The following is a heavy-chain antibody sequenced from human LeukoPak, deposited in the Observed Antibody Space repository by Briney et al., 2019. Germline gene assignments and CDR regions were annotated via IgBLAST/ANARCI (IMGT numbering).Heavy chain of an antibody. V-gene: IGHV1-69*13. CDR2: IIPIFGTA. Sequence: GASVKVSCKASGGTFSSYAISWVRQAPGQGLEWMGGIIPIFGTANYAQKFQGRVTITADESTSTAYMELSSLRSEDTAVYYCARVGPSAGGGFDYWGQGTLVTVSS. CDR1: GGTFSSYA. J-gene: IGHJ4*02. D-gene: IGHD3-10*01. CDR3: ARVGPSAGGGFDY.